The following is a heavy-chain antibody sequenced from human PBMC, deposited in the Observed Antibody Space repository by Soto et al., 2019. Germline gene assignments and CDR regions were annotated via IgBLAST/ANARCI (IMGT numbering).Heavy chain of an antibody. CDR1: GYTFTSYG. CDR3: ARKREYSYGPRLEGYYYYMDV. Sequence: ASLKVSCKASGYTFTSYGISWVRQAPGQGLEWMGWISAYNGNTNYAQKLQGRVTMTTDTSTSTAYMELRSLRSDDTAVYYCARKREYSYGPRLEGYYYYMDVWGKGTTVTVSS. CDR2: ISAYNGNT. V-gene: IGHV1-18*01. D-gene: IGHD5-18*01. J-gene: IGHJ6*03.